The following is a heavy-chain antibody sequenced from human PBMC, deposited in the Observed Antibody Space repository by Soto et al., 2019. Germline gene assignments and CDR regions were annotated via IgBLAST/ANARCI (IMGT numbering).Heavy chain of an antibody. CDR3: ANTVDTATGPPDNWFDP. J-gene: IGHJ5*02. V-gene: IGHV1-18*04. D-gene: IGHD5-18*01. Sequence: ASVKVSCKASGYTFTSYGISWVRQAPGQGLEWMGWISAYNGNTNYAQKLQGRVTITTDTSTSTAYMELRSLRSDDTAVYYCANTVDTATGPPDNWFDPWGQGTLVTVSS. CDR2: ISAYNGNT. CDR1: GYTFTSYG.